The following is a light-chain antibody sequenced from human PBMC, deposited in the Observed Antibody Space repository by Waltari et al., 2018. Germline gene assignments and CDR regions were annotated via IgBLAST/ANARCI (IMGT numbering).Light chain of an antibody. Sequence: DIQMTQSPSTLSASVGDRVTITCRASQRISNWLAWFQQRPGKAPKLLIYKASSLESGVPARFSGRGSGTDFSLTISSLQPDDFATYYCQQYSYYQTFGQGTKVEIK. CDR3: QQYSYYQT. V-gene: IGKV1-5*03. J-gene: IGKJ1*01. CDR2: KAS. CDR1: QRISNW.